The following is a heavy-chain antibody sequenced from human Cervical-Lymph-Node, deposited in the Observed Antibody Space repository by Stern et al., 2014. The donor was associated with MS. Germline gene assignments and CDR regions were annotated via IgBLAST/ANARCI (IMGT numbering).Heavy chain of an antibody. D-gene: IGHD6-19*01. CDR2: INPNTGDT. J-gene: IGHJ4*02. V-gene: IGHV1-2*02. CDR1: RYTFTAYS. Sequence: VQLVESGAEVKKPGASLKVSCKTSRYTFTAYSFHWVRQAHGQGLQWMGWINPNTGDTTCAKTFRGRVTMTRDSSINTVYMELSRLTSDDTAVYYCAAVSTTSSASPFDYWGQGTLLTVSS. CDR3: AAVSTTSSASPFDY.